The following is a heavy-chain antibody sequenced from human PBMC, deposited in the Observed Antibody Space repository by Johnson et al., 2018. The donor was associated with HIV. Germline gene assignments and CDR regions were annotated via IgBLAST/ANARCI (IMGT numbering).Heavy chain of an antibody. Sequence: EVQLVESGGGVVLPGGSLRLSCAASGFTFSNAWMSWVRQAPGKGLEWVGRIKSKTDGGTTDYAAPVKGRFTISRDDSKNTLYLQMNSLKTEDTAVYYCTTNNLELSDDAFEIWGQGTMGTVSS. D-gene: IGHD1-7*01. CDR2: IKSKTDGGTT. V-gene: IGHV3-15*01. J-gene: IGHJ3*02. CDR1: GFTFSNAW. CDR3: TTNNLELSDDAFEI.